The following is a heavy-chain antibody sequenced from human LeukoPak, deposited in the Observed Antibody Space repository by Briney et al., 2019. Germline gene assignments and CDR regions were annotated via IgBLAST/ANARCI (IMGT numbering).Heavy chain of an antibody. Sequence: PSETLSLTCTVSGGSISSSYWSWIRQPPGKGLEWIGYIYYSGSPNYTPSLKSRVTISVDTSKNQFSLKLSPVTAADTAVYYCARHLGYCSSTSCYSWFDPWGQGTLVTVSS. CDR1: GGSISSSY. V-gene: IGHV4-59*08. J-gene: IGHJ5*02. D-gene: IGHD2-2*02. CDR3: ARHLGYCSSTSCYSWFDP. CDR2: IYYSGSP.